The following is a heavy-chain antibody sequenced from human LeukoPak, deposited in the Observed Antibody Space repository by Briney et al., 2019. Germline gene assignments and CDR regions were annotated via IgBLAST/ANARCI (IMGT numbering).Heavy chain of an antibody. CDR1: GFTSSSYDFSTNA. D-gene: IGHD6-13*01. CDR3: ARGSKTAGTIYTFDY. CDR2: LSGPGLTT. J-gene: IGHJ4*02. Sequence: GGSLRLSCAASGFTSSSYDFSTNAMSWVRLAPGKGLEWVSGLSGPGLTTFYPDSVKGRFTISRDNSKNTLYLQMNSLRADDTAVYYCARGSKTAGTIYTFDYWGQGTLVPVSS. V-gene: IGHV3-23*01.